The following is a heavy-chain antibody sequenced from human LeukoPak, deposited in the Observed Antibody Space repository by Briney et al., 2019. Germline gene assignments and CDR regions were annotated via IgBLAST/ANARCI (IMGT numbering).Heavy chain of an antibody. J-gene: IGHJ4*02. CDR2: IKSKTDGGTT. V-gene: IGHV3-15*07. D-gene: IGHD3-3*01. Sequence: GGSLRLSCAASGFIFSNAWMNWVRQAPGKGLEWVGRIKSKTDGGTTDYTAPVKGRFTISRDDSKNTLYLQMNSLKTEDTAMYYCTTDLGFWSGYPTDYWGQGTLVTVSS. CDR3: TTDLGFWSGYPTDY. CDR1: GFIFSNAW.